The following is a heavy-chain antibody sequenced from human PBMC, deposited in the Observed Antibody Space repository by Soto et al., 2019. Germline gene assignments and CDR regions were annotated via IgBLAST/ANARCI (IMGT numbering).Heavy chain of an antibody. J-gene: IGHJ4*02. D-gene: IGHD2-2*01. Sequence: EVHLVESGGGLVKPGGSLRLSCAASGFRFSNAWMSWVRQAPGKGLEWVGRIYSRTDGGTVDYAAPVKGRFTISRDDSKNTVYLQMNSLQTEDTAVYYCGTGSCCSAENTLDYWGQGTLVTVSS. V-gene: IGHV3-15*01. CDR3: GTGSCCSAENTLDY. CDR2: IYSRTDGGTV. CDR1: GFRFSNAW.